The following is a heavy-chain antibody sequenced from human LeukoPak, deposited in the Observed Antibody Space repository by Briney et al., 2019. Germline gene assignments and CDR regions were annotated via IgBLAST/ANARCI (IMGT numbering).Heavy chain of an antibody. J-gene: IGHJ5*02. CDR3: AREGGDIVVVVAATPDWFDP. CDR2: IIPILGIA. V-gene: IGHV1-69*04. Sequence: SVKVSCKASGGTFSSYAISWVRQAPGQGLEWMGRIIPILGIANYAQKFQGRVTITADKSTSTAYMELSSLRSEDTAVYYCAREGGDIVVVVAATPDWFDPWGQGTLVTVSS. CDR1: GGTFSSYA. D-gene: IGHD2-15*01.